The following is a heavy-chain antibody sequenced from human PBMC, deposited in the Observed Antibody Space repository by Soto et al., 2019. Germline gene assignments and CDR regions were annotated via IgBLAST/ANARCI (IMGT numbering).Heavy chain of an antibody. V-gene: IGHV1-69*12. CDR2: IIPIFGTA. CDR1: GGTFSSYA. CDR3: ARQVPAAGSYYGMDV. J-gene: IGHJ6*02. D-gene: IGHD2-2*01. Sequence: QVQLVQSGAEVKKPGSSVKVSCKASGGTFSSYAISWVRQAPGQGLEWMGGIIPIFGTANYAQKVQGRVTVTADEPTSTAYMELSSLRSEDTSLYYWARQVPAAGSYYGMDVWGQGTTVTVSS.